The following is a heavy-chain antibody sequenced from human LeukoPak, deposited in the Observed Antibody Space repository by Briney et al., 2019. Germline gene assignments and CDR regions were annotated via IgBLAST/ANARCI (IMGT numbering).Heavy chain of an antibody. CDR3: ARGGTGNLVYYYYYMDV. CDR2: INHSGST. D-gene: IGHD1-1*01. CDR1: GGSFSGYY. Sequence: SETLSLTCAVYGGSFSGYYWSWIRQPPGKGLEWIGEINHSGSTNYNPSLKSRVTISVDTSKNQFSLKLSSVTAADTAVYYCARGGTGNLVYYYYYMDVWGKGTTVTISS. J-gene: IGHJ6*03. V-gene: IGHV4-34*01.